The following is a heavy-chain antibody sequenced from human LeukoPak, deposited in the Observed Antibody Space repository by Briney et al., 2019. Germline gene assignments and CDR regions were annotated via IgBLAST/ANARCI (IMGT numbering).Heavy chain of an antibody. J-gene: IGHJ4*02. V-gene: IGHV3-7*01. CDR2: IKEDGSEK. D-gene: IGHD6-13*01. Sequence: PGGSLRLSCAASEFTFSNYWMSWVRQAPGKGLEWVANIKEDGSEKYYVDSVKVRFTISRDNAKNSLYLQMNSLRAEDTAVYYCARVREQQLPADYWGQGTLVTVSS. CDR3: ARVREQQLPADY. CDR1: EFTFSNYW.